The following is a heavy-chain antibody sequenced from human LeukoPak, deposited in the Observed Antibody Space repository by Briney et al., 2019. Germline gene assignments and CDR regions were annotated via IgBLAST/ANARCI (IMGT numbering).Heavy chain of an antibody. J-gene: IGHJ6*03. CDR3: ASLKVSVVLGAISYYMDV. Sequence: SETLSLTCTVSGASITNFYWSWVRRPPGKGLEWIGYIYPSGTTNYNPSLQSRVTMSLDTSENQLSLRLSSVTAADTAVYFCASLKVSVVLGAISYYMDVWGKGTTVTVSS. CDR2: IYPSGTT. D-gene: IGHD4/OR15-4a*01. V-gene: IGHV4-4*09. CDR1: GASITNFY.